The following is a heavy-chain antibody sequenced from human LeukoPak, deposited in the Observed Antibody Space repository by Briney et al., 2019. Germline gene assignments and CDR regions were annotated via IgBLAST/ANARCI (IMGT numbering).Heavy chain of an antibody. CDR1: GFTFSSYG. J-gene: IGHJ3*02. CDR2: ISGSGGST. CDR3: AGIDSGSYVPGDAFDI. V-gene: IGHV3-23*01. D-gene: IGHD1-26*01. Sequence: PGGSLRLSCAASGFTFSSYGMSWVRRAPGKGLEWVSAISGSGGSTYYADSVKGRFTISRDNAKNSLYLQMNSLRAEDTAVYYCAGIDSGSYVPGDAFDIWGQGTMVTVSS.